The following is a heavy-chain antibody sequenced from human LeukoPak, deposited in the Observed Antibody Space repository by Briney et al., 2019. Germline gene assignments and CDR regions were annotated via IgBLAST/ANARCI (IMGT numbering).Heavy chain of an antibody. V-gene: IGHV1-18*01. CDR2: ISAYNGNT. CDR3: ARVVELGACFNY. J-gene: IGHJ4*02. Sequence: GASVKVSCKGSGYTFTSYGISWVRQAPGQGLEWMGWISAYNGNTNYSQKLQGRVTMTTDTSTSTAYMELRSLRSDDTTVYYCARVVELGACFNYWGQGTLVTVSS. CDR1: GYTFTSYG. D-gene: IGHD1-7*01.